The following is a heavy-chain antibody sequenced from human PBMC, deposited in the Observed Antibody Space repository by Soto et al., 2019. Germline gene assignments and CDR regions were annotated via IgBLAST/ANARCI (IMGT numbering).Heavy chain of an antibody. CDR2: IDWDDDK. CDR1: GFSLSTSGMC. J-gene: IGHJ6*02. CDR3: ARMPEVGAGYQYYGMDV. D-gene: IGHD1-26*01. V-gene: IGHV2-70*01. Sequence: SGPTLLKPTQTLTLTCTFSGFSLSTSGMCVSWIRQPPGKALEWLALIDWDDDKYYSTSLKTRLTISKDTSKNQVVLTMTNMDPVDTATYYCARMPEVGAGYQYYGMDVWGQGTTVSVSS.